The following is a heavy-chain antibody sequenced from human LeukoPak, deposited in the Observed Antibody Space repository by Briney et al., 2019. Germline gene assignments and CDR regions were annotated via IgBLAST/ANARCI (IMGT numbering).Heavy chain of an antibody. Sequence: SETLSLTCTVSGGSISSYYWSWIRQPPGKGLEWIGYIYYSGSTNYNPSLKSRVTISVDTSKNQFSLKLSSVTAADTAVYYCARLEGSLEMAIISSHYGMDVWGQGTTVTVSS. D-gene: IGHD5-24*01. CDR3: ARLEGSLEMAIISSHYGMDV. J-gene: IGHJ6*02. CDR1: GGSISSYY. CDR2: IYYSGST. V-gene: IGHV4-59*08.